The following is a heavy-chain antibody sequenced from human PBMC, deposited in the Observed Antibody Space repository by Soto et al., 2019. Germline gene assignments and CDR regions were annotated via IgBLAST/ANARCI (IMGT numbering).Heavy chain of an antibody. J-gene: IGHJ5*02. V-gene: IGHV3-64D*06. CDR3: VKPPAYYYDSVAYYSA. Sequence: GGSLRLSCSASGFIFINHAVHWVRQTPGKGLEYVSTISGNGDTTYYADSVKGRFTISRDNSKNTLYLQMSSLRIEDTAVYYCVKPPAYYYDSVAYYSAWGQGTLVTVSS. D-gene: IGHD3-22*01. CDR1: GFIFINHA. CDR2: ISGNGDTT.